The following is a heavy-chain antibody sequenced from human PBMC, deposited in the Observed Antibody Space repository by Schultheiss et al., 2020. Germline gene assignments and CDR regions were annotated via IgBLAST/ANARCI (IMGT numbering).Heavy chain of an antibody. V-gene: IGHV3-23*01. J-gene: IGHJ5*02. CDR3: AKGANTVTEDFLDDWFDP. D-gene: IGHD4-17*01. Sequence: GGSMRLSCAASGFTFQQSAMSWVRQAPGKGLDWVSAINDRGDTTYYADSVRGRFTISRDNSKNTLYLQMNSLRAEDTAVYYCAKGANTVTEDFLDDWFDPWGKGTQVTVSS. CDR1: GFTFQQSA. CDR2: INDRGDTT.